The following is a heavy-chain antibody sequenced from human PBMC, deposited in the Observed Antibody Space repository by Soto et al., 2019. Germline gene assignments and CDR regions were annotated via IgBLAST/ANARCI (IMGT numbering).Heavy chain of an antibody. J-gene: IGHJ4*02. V-gene: IGHV4-31*11. CDR1: GGSIRSDGSY. Sequence: QVQLQESGPGLVKPSQTLSLTWAVSGGSIRSDGSYWTWIRQLPGGGLEWIGYIYYSGSTSYNLSLDSRPSISVASSENQFFLRLTSVTAADTAVYYCGRGVGSRRGYPIDSWGQATLVTVPS. CDR3: GRGVGSRRGYPIDS. D-gene: IGHD3-10*01. CDR2: IYYSGST.